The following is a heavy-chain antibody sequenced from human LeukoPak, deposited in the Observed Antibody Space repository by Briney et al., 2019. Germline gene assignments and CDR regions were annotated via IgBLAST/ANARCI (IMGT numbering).Heavy chain of an antibody. J-gene: IGHJ4*01. CDR2: INPSGGST. CDR3: ARSDTDLPRWQQFSFDY. D-gene: IGHD5-24*01. Sequence: ASVKVSCKASGYTFTSYYMHWVRQAPGQGLEWMGIINPSGGSTSYAQKFQGRVTMTRDTSTSTVYMELSSLRSEDTAVYYCARSDTDLPRWQQFSFDYWGQGNPGHRLL. CDR1: GYTFTSYY. V-gene: IGHV1-46*01.